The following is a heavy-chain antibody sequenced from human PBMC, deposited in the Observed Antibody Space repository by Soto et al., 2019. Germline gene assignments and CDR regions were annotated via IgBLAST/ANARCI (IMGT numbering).Heavy chain of an antibody. V-gene: IGHV3-33*02. Sequence: VESGGGVVQSGRSLTLSCESSGFTLNLYGVHWVRQAPGKGLEWLSLLWYDGIRQDYAESVRGRFTVSRDSSTNTIFLRMNSLRVDDTAVYFCVRESTPPFLDSWGRGSLVTVTS. D-gene: IGHD2-2*01. CDR3: VRESTPPFLDS. CDR2: LWYDGIRQ. CDR1: GFTLNLYG. J-gene: IGHJ4*02.